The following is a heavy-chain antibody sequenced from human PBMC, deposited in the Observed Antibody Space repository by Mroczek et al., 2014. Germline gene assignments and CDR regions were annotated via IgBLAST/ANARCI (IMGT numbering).Heavy chain of an antibody. CDR1: GGSFSGYY. D-gene: IGHD5-12*01. CDR2: INHSGST. V-gene: IGHV4-34*01. J-gene: IGHJ5*02. CDR3: ARGAPPGGVATRNNWFDP. Sequence: QVQLQQWGAGLLKPSETLSLTCAVYGGSFSGYYWSWIRQPPGKGLEWIGEINHSGSTNYNPSLKSRVTISVDTSKNQFSLKLSSVTAADTAVYYCARGAPPGGVATRNNWFDPWGQGTLVTVSS.